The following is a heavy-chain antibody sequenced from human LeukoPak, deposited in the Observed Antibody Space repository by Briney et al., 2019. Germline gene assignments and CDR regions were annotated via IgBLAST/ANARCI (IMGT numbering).Heavy chain of an antibody. CDR3: ARGSFLITFGGFIG. CDR1: GFTFSSYE. J-gene: IGHJ4*02. D-gene: IGHD3-16*02. V-gene: IGHV3-48*03. CDR2: ISSSGSPI. Sequence: GGSLRLSCAASGFTFSSYEMNWVRQAPGKGLEWVSYISSSGSPIYYADSAKGRFTISRDNAKNSLFLQMNSLRAEDTAVYYCARGSFLITFGGFIGWGQGTLVTVSS.